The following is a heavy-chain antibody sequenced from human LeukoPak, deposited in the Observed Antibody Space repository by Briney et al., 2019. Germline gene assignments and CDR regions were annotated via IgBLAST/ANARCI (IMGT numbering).Heavy chain of an antibody. V-gene: IGHV4-59*01. D-gene: IGHD5-24*01. J-gene: IGHJ5*02. CDR2: IYYTGST. CDR1: GGFITNYY. CDR3: ARDRGDGYNYNWSDP. Sequence: SETLSLTCAVSGGFITNYYWSWIRQPPGKGLEWIGYIYYTGSTNYNPSLKSRVAISVDTSKKQFSLKLSSVTAADTAVYYCARDRGDGYNYNWSDPWGQGTLVTVSS.